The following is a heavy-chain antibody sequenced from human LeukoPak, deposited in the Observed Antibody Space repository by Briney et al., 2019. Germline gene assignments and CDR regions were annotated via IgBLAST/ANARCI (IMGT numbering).Heavy chain of an antibody. CDR3: AGEYSYGPRYFDY. J-gene: IGHJ4*02. CDR2: INHSGST. CDR1: GGSFSGYY. V-gene: IGHV4-34*01. D-gene: IGHD5-18*01. Sequence: SETLSLTCAVYGGSFSGYYWSWIRQPPGKGLEWIGEINHSGSTNYNPSLKSRVTISVDTSKNQFALKLSSVTAADTAVYYCAGEYSYGPRYFDYWGQGTLVTVSS.